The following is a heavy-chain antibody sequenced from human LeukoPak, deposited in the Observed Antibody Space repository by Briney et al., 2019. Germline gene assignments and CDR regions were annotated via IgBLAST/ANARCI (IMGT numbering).Heavy chain of an antibody. CDR3: AKDRASYYGMDV. V-gene: IGHV3-48*01. Sequence: GGSLRLSCAASGFTFSSYSMNWVRQAPGKGLEWVSYISSSSGTIYYADSVTGRFTISRDNSKDTVYLQMNSLTAEDTALYYCAKDRASYYGMDVWGQGTTVTVSS. J-gene: IGHJ6*02. CDR2: ISSSSGTI. CDR1: GFTFSSYS.